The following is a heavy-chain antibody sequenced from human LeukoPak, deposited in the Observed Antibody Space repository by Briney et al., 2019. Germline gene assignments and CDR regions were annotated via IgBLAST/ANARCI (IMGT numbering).Heavy chain of an antibody. J-gene: IGHJ5*02. CDR3: ARAGLTGIHNWFDP. V-gene: IGHV3-11*04. CDR2: ISSSGSTI. Sequence: PGGSLRLSCAASGFTFSDYYMSWIRQAPGKGLEWVSYISSSGSTIYYADSVKGRFTISRDNAKNSLYLQMNSLRAEDTAVYYCARAGLTGIHNWFDPWGQGTLVTVSS. CDR1: GFTFSDYY. D-gene: IGHD7-27*01.